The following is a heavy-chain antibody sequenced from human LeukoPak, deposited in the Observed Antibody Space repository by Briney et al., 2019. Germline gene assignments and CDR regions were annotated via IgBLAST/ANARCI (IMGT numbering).Heavy chain of an antibody. Sequence: ASVKVSCKASGYTFTSYYMHWVRQAPGQGLEWMGIINPSGGSTSYAQKFQGRVTMTRDMSTTTVYMELSSLKSDDTAVYFCARDAVFRGSGSYSPPYYYYYMDVWGKGTTVTVSS. CDR3: ARDAVFRGSGSYSPPYYYYYMDV. CDR1: GYTFTSYY. D-gene: IGHD3-10*01. V-gene: IGHV1-46*01. J-gene: IGHJ6*03. CDR2: INPSGGST.